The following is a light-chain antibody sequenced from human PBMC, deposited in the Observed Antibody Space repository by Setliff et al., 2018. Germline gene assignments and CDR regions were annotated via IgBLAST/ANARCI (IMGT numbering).Light chain of an antibody. V-gene: IGKV3-20*01. J-gene: IGKJ4*01. CDR1: QSVSSSY. CDR3: QQYASSPPN. Sequence: DIVLTQSPGTLSLSPGERATLSCRASQSVSSSYLAWYQQKPGQAPRLLIYGASSRATGIPDRFSGSGSGTDFTLTISRLEPEDFAVYYCQQYASSPPNFGGGTKVDIK. CDR2: GAS.